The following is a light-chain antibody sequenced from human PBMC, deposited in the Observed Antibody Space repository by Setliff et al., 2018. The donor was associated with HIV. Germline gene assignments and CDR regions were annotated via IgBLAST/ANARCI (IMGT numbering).Light chain of an antibody. J-gene: IGLJ1*01. Sequence: QPPSVSVAPGKTARITCGGDNIGSKSVHWYQQKPGQAPVVVIYYDNDRPSGIPERFSGSISGNTATLTISRVEAGDEADYFCQVWDTGSDPPCVFAAGTKVTVL. CDR1: NIGSKS. CDR2: YDN. V-gene: IGLV3-21*04. CDR3: QVWDTGSDPPCV.